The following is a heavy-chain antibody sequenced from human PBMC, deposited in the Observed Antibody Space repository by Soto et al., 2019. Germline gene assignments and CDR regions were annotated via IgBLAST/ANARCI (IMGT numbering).Heavy chain of an antibody. CDR3: ARPANTVADHFDL. J-gene: IGHJ4*02. CDR2: IYPSDSDT. CDR1: GYTFTIYW. Sequence: GESLKISCQVSGYTFTIYWIGWVRQVPGKGLEWMWIIYPSDSDTRYSPSFQGQVTISADQSINTAYLQWDSLKASDTAIYYCARPANTVADHFDLWGQGTPVTVSS. D-gene: IGHD4-17*01. V-gene: IGHV5-51*01.